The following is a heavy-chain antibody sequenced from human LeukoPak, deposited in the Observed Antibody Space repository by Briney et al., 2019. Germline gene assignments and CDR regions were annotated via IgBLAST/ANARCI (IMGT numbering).Heavy chain of an antibody. Sequence: NSSETLSLTCAVYGGSFSGYYWSWIRQPPGKGLEWIGEINHSGSTNYNPSLKSRVTISVDTSKNQFSLKLSSVTAADTAVYYCARRRSYGSFYYYYMDVWGKGTTVTISS. CDR2: INHSGST. V-gene: IGHV4-34*01. CDR1: GGSFSGYY. CDR3: ARRRSYGSFYYYYMDV. J-gene: IGHJ6*03. D-gene: IGHD1-26*01.